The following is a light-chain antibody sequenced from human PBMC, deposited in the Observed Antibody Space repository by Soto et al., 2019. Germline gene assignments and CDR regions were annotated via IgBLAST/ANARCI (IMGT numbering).Light chain of an antibody. Sequence: DIVLTQSPGTLSLSPGEEATLSCRASQTVTSNYLVWYQQRPGQAPRLLIYGASARATGIPARFSGSGSGTEFTLTISSLQYEDFATYYCQQYNNWPPWTFGQGTKVDIK. CDR1: QTVTSNY. J-gene: IGKJ1*01. V-gene: IGKV3D-15*01. CDR2: GAS. CDR3: QQYNNWPPWT.